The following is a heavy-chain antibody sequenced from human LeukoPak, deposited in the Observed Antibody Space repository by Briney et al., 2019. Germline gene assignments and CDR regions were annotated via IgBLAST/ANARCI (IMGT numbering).Heavy chain of an antibody. CDR1: GGSISSYY. V-gene: IGHV4-59*12. CDR3: ARDYYYYDSSGYLYWFDP. Sequence: SETLSLTCTVSGGSISSYYWSWIRQPPGKGLEWIGYIYYSGSTNYNPSLKSRVTISVDTSKNQFSLKLSSVTAADTAVYYCARDYYYYDSSGYLYWFDPWGQGILVTVSS. D-gene: IGHD3-22*01. CDR2: IYYSGST. J-gene: IGHJ5*02.